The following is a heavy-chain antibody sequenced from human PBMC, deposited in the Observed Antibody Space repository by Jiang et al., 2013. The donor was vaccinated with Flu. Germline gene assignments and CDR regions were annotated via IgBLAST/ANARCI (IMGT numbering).Heavy chain of an antibody. CDR1: GYSFTSYW. J-gene: IGHJ3*02. CDR2: IYPGDSDT. Sequence: QLVESGAEVKKPGESLRISCKASGYSFTSYWIGWVRQMPGKGLEWMGNIYPGDSDTRYSPSFRGQVTISADKSIRTAYLQWSSLKASDTAMYYCGRRVAATNYALDIWGQGTMVTVSS. D-gene: IGHD6-19*01. V-gene: IGHV5-51*01. CDR3: GRRVAATNYALDI.